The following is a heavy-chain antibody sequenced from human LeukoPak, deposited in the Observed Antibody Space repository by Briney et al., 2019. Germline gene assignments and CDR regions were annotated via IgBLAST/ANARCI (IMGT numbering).Heavy chain of an antibody. J-gene: IGHJ4*02. CDR3: ARPGIAAAAAPG. V-gene: IGHV3-23*01. Sequence: PGGSLRLSCAPSRFTPSSYAMSWVRPAPEEGREWVSAMSGNGGSTSYAGSVKGRFTISRDNSKNTLYLQMNSLRAEDTAVYYCARPGIAAAAAPGGGQGTLVTVSS. CDR2: MSGNGGST. D-gene: IGHD6-13*01. CDR1: RFTPSSYA.